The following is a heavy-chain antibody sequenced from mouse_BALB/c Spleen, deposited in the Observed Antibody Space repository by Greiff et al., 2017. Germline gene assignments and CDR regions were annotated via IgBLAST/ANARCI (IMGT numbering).Heavy chain of an antibody. D-gene: IGHD2-14*01. CDR2: INPSTGYT. CDR1: GYTFTSYW. Sequence: QVHVKQSGAELAKPGASVKMSCKASGYTFTSYWMHWVKQRPGQGLEWIGYINPSTGYTEYNQKFKDKATLTADKSSSTAYMQLSSLTSEDSAVYYCAIVRGAMDYWGQGTSVTVSS. V-gene: IGHV1-7*01. CDR3: AIVRGAMDY. J-gene: IGHJ4*01.